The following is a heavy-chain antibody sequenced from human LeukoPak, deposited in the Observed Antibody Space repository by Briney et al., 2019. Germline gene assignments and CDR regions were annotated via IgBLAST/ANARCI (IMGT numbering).Heavy chain of an antibody. Sequence: SETLSLTCTVSCGSISSYYWSWVRQPPGKGLEWIGYIYYSGSTNYNPSPKSRVTISVDTSKSQFSLKLSSVTAADTAVYYCARSVYYDFWSGYSYYFDYWGQGTLVTVSS. J-gene: IGHJ4*02. CDR1: CGSISSYY. CDR3: ARSVYYDFWSGYSYYFDY. V-gene: IGHV4-59*08. D-gene: IGHD3-3*01. CDR2: IYYSGST.